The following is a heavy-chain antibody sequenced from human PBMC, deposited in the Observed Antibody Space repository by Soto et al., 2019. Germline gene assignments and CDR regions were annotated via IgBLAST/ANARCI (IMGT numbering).Heavy chain of an antibody. J-gene: IGHJ4*02. V-gene: IGHV4-34*01. CDR1: GGSFSDYY. D-gene: IGHD3-3*01. CDR2: VNHGGST. Sequence: QVQLQQWGAGLLKPSETLSLTCPVNGGSFSDYYWTWIRQPPGKGLEWIGEVNHGGSTHYNPSLKSRVSISVDTSKKQCSLTLTFVTAADTAVYYCAREWWSGSLIGGSLGGEGTLVTVSS. CDR3: AREWWSGSLIGGSL.